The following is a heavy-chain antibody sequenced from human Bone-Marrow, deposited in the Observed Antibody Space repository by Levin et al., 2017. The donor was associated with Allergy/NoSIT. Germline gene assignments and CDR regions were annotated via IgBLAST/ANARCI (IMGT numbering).Heavy chain of an antibody. D-gene: IGHD4-17*01. J-gene: IGHJ6*02. CDR3: ARNGPYYYGMDV. CDR2: LYNSGDT. V-gene: IGHV4-30-4*01. Sequence: SETLSLTCTVSGDSITNTDYHWDWVRQTPGTGLEWIGYLYNSGDTKYNPSLEGRVTISSDTSKNQLSLRLDSLTAADTAVYFCARNGPYYYGMDVWGQGTTVFVSS. CDR1: GDSITNTDYH.